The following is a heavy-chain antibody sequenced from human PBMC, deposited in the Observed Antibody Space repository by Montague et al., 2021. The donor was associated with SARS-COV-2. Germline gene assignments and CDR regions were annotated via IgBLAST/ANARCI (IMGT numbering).Heavy chain of an antibody. CDR2: IYFTGKT. CDR3: ARWGLNNAFDI. Sequence: SETLSLTCSASGDSISRSHYFWAWIRQPPGMGLEWIGSIYFTGKTYYHPSLKSRVTISIDTSKSHFSLRLSSVTAADSAVFYCARWGLNNAFDIWGLGTMITISS. D-gene: IGHD1/OR15-1a*01. J-gene: IGHJ3*02. V-gene: IGHV4-39*02. CDR1: GDSISRSHYF.